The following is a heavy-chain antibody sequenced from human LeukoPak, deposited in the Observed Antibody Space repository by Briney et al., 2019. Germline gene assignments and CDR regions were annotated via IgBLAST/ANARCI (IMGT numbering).Heavy chain of an antibody. CDR1: GFIFSNYA. V-gene: IGHV3-23*01. D-gene: IGHD3-9*01. CDR3: AKWGDYDILTGYYDSDY. Sequence: PGGSLRLSCAASGFIFSNYAMSWVRQAPGKGLEWVSAIGGRGGGTYYADSVKGRFTVSRDDPKNTLYLQMNTLRVEDTAVYYCAKWGDYDILTGYYDSDYWGDGTLVTVSS. CDR2: IGGRGGGT. J-gene: IGHJ4*01.